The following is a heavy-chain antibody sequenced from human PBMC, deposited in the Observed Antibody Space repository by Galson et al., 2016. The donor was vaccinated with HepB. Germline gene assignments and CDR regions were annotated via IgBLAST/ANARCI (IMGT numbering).Heavy chain of an antibody. D-gene: IGHD1-26*01. CDR3: ASYSGTRGLDY. Sequence: TLSLTCTVSDGSISGGGYYWSWIRQHPGKGLEFIGYIYYVGNTHYSPSFRSRVIISVDTSKNQFSLKLSSVTAADTAVYYCASYSGTRGLDYWGQGTLDTVSS. CDR1: DGSISGGGYY. V-gene: IGHV4-31*03. CDR2: IYYVGNT. J-gene: IGHJ4*02.